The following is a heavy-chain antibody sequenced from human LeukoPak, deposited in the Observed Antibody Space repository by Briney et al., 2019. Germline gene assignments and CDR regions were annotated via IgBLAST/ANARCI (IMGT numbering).Heavy chain of an antibody. V-gene: IGHV4-59*01. J-gene: IGHJ4*02. CDR1: GDSISANF. CDR3: ARKEGTH. CDR2: IYYSGDT. D-gene: IGHD1-1*01. Sequence: SETLSLTCTVSGDSISANFWSWVRQPPGKGLEWIGYIYYSGDTNYNPSLKGRVTISIDTSKNQFSLRLNSVTAADTAVYYCARKEGTHWGQGTLVTVSS.